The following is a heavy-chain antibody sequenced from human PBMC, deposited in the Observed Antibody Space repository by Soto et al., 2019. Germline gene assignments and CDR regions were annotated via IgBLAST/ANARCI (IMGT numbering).Heavy chain of an antibody. J-gene: IGHJ4*01. V-gene: IGHV4-38-2*02. CDR2: IYHGGTT. Sequence: SETLSLTCTVSGYSISSCSYWAWIRQPPGKGPEWIASIYHGGTTFYNPSLKRRITISVDTSNNQFSLKLTSVTAADTAVYYCARVHVMVVAGSTFDYWGHGTLVTVSS. CDR3: ARVHVMVVAGSTFDY. CDR1: GYSISSCSY. D-gene: IGHD2-15*01.